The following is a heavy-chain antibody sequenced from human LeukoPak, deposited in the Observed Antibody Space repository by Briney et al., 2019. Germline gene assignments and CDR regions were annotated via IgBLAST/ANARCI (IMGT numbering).Heavy chain of an antibody. D-gene: IGHD2-2*01. J-gene: IGHJ4*02. Sequence: ASVKVSCKASGYTFTSYYMHWVRQAPGQGLEWMGIINPSGGSTSYAQKFQGRVTTTRHTSTSTVYMELSSLRSEDTAVYYCAREANHCSSTSCYDFDYWGQGTLVTVSS. CDR1: GYTFTSYY. CDR3: AREANHCSSTSCYDFDY. V-gene: IGHV1-46*01. CDR2: INPSGGST.